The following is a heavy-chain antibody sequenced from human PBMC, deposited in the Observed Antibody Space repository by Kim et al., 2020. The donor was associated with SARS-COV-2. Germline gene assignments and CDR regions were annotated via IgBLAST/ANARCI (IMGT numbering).Heavy chain of an antibody. V-gene: IGHV3-7*01. J-gene: IGHJ5*02. D-gene: IGHD3-3*01. CDR2: IKQDGSEK. CDR1: GFTFGTYW. Sequence: GGSLRLSCAASGFTFGTYWMSWVRQAPGKGLEWVANIKQDGSEKYYVDSVKGRFTISRDNAKNSLYLQMNSLRAEDTAVYYCATQRDYGFWSGLSCFDP. CDR3: ATQRDYGFWSGLSCFDP.